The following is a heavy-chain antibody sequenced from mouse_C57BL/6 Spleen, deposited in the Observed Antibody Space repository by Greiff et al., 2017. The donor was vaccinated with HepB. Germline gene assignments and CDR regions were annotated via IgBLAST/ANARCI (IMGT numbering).Heavy chain of an antibody. D-gene: IGHD2-3*01. J-gene: IGHJ4*01. Sequence: EVQRVESGGGLVKPGGSLKLSCAASGFTFSDYGMHWVRQAPEKGLEWVAYISSGSSTIYYADTVKGRFTISRDNAKNTLFLQMTSMRSEDTAMYYCARSFDGYLYYYAMDYWGQGTSVTVSS. CDR1: GFTFSDYG. CDR2: ISSGSSTI. CDR3: ARSFDGYLYYYAMDY. V-gene: IGHV5-17*01.